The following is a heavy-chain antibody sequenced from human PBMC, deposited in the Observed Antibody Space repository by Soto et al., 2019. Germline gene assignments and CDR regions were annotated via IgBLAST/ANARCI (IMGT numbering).Heavy chain of an antibody. CDR1: GFTVSSNY. V-gene: IGHV3-66*04. CDR3: ASHGYSYGGGYFDY. CDR2: NYSGGSA. D-gene: IGHD5-18*01. J-gene: IGHJ4*02. Sequence: EVQLVESGGGLVQPGGSLRLSCAASGFTVSSNYMSWVRQAPGKGLEWVSVNYSGGSAYYADFVKGRLTISRDNSKNALYLQMNSLRAEDTAVYYCASHGYSYGGGYFDYWGQGTLVTVSS.